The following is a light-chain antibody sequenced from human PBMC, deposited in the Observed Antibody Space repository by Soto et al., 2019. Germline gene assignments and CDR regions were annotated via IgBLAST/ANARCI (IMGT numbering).Light chain of an antibody. Sequence: QSALTQPASVSGSPGQSITISCTGTSSDVGGYNYVSWYQHHPGKAPKLMIYDVSNRPSGVSNRFSGSKSGNTASLSISGLQPEDEADYYCSSYRTYNTRQIVCGTGTKVTV. CDR2: DVS. V-gene: IGLV2-14*03. J-gene: IGLJ1*01. CDR1: SSDVGGYNY. CDR3: SSYRTYNTRQIV.